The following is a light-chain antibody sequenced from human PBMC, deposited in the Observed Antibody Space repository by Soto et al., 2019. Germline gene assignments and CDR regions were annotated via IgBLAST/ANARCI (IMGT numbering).Light chain of an antibody. J-gene: IGKJ2*01. CDR3: QQFAGTPYT. CDR2: DAS. CDR1: QSVSGAS. V-gene: IGKV3-20*01. Sequence: EIVLTQSPGTLSLSPGERATLSCRASQSVSGASLTWFQQKPGQAPRLLIYDASSRATGIPDRFSGSGSGTDFTLTITRLEPEDFAVYHCQQFAGTPYTFGQGTKLEIK.